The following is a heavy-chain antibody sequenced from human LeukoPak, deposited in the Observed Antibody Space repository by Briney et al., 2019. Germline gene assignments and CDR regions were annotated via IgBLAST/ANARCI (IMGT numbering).Heavy chain of an antibody. D-gene: IGHD7-27*01. J-gene: IGHJ4*02. CDR3: ARGLFGNWDFDY. Sequence: ASVKVSCKASGYTFTSYDINWVRQATGQGLEWMGWMHPNSGNTGYAQKFQGRVTMTRNTSISTAYMELSSLRSEDTAVYYCARGLFGNWDFDYWGQGTLVTVSS. V-gene: IGHV1-8*01. CDR1: GYTFTSYD. CDR2: MHPNSGNT.